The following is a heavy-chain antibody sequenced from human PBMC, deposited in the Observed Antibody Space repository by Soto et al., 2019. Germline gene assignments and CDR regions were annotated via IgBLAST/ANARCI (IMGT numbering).Heavy chain of an antibody. CDR3: TSYPDYCGCHTAP. CDR1: GFSISNAW. Sequence: EVQLVESGGGLVKPGGSLRLSCAASGFSISNAWMHWVRQAPGKGLEWVGRVKSKADGGTADYAAPVKGRFTISRDDSKHTHYLQMYSLKMEDTAFYYCTSYPDYCGCHTAPWRQGILVNVPS. J-gene: IGHJ5*02. CDR2: VKSKADGGTA. V-gene: IGHV3-15*07. D-gene: IGHD2-21*01.